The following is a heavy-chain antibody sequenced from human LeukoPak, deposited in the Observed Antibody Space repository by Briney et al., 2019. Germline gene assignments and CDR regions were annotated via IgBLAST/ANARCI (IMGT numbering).Heavy chain of an antibody. J-gene: IGHJ4*02. Sequence: SETLSLTCTVSGGSISSTDYFWGWIRQPPGKGLEWIGSVEDSGITYYNPSLVRRITISVDTSKNHFSLKLNSVTAADTAIYYCARHYYDSSHFDYWGQGTLVTVYS. CDR2: VEDSGIT. D-gene: IGHD3-16*01. CDR3: ARHYYDSSHFDY. V-gene: IGHV4-39*01. CDR1: GGSISSTDYF.